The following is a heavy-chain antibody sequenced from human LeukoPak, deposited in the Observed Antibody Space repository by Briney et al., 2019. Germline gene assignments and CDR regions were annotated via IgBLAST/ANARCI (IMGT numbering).Heavy chain of an antibody. CDR1: GGSISSNSYY. CDR3: ARRYWVDYSNYDLGYFDY. V-gene: IGHV4-39*01. Sequence: SETLSLTCTVSGGSISSNSYYWGWIRQPPGKGLEWIGNIHYSGSTYHNPSLKSRVTISVDTSKNQFSLKLSSVTAADTAVYYCARRYWVDYSNYDLGYFDYWGQGTLVTVSS. D-gene: IGHD4-11*01. J-gene: IGHJ4*02. CDR2: IHYSGST.